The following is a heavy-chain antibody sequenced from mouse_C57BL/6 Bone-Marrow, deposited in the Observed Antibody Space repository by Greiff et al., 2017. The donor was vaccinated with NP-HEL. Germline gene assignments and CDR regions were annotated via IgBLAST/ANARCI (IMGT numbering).Heavy chain of an antibody. J-gene: IGHJ3*01. V-gene: IGHV5-6*02. CDR2: ISSGGSYT. Sequence: EVMLVESGGDLVKPGGSLKLSCAASGFTFSSYGMSWVRQTPDKRLEWVATISSGGSYTYYPDSVKGRFTISRDNAKNTLYLQMSSLKSEDTAMYYCARRRLRRGPWFAYWGQGTLVTVSA. CDR3: ARRRLRRGPWFAY. D-gene: IGHD2-4*01. CDR1: GFTFSSYG.